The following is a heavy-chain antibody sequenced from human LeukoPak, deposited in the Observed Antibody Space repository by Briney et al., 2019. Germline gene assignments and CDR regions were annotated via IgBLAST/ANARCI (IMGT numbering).Heavy chain of an antibody. J-gene: IGHJ4*02. D-gene: IGHD2-15*01. Sequence: SETLYLTCTVSGGSISSGGYYWSWIRQHPGKGLEWIGYIYYSGSTYYNPSLKSRVTISVDTSKNQFSLKLSSVTAADTAVYYCASCRLGPIDYWGQGTLVTVSS. CDR1: GGSISSGGYY. V-gene: IGHV4-31*03. CDR2: IYYSGST. CDR3: ASCRLGPIDY.